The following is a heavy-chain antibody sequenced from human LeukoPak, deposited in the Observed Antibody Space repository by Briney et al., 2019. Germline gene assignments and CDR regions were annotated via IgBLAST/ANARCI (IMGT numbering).Heavy chain of an antibody. J-gene: IGHJ3*01. V-gene: IGHV3-7*01. D-gene: IGHD2-21*02. CDR3: TREDEGGDWGRAFDL. Sequence: PGGSLRLFCTASGFTFNKHWMTWVRQAPGKGLEWVASVNEDGSEKNYVDSLTGRFTISRDNAKNSLSLHVSSLRAEDTAVYYCTREDEGGDWGRAFDLWGRGTMVTVSS. CDR1: GFTFNKHW. CDR2: VNEDGSEK.